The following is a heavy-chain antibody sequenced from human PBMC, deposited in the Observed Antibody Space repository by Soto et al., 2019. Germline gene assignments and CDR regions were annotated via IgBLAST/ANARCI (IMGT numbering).Heavy chain of an antibody. CDR1: GFTFSRYW. J-gene: IGHJ4*02. Sequence: GGSLRLSCAASGFTFSRYWMSWVRQGPGKGLEWVAKIKQDGSQKNYVDSVKGRVTISRDNAKNSLYLQMNSLRAEDTAVYYCAKEAGSGWFLDYWGQGTLVTVS. CDR3: AKEAGSGWFLDY. CDR2: IKQDGSQK. D-gene: IGHD6-19*01. V-gene: IGHV3-7*04.